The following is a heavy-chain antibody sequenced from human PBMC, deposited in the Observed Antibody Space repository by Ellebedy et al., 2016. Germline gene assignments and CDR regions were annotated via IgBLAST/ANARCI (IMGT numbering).Heavy chain of an antibody. CDR1: GFRFSDYS. V-gene: IGHV3-48*02. CDR2: MTGSSTPT. Sequence: GESLKISCAASGFRFSDYSMNWVRQAPGKGLEWISYMTGSSTPTHYADSVKGRFTISRDNAKNSLYLQMNSLRDEDTAVYYCARSVQWYLDLWGRGTLVTVSS. CDR3: ARSVQWYLDL. J-gene: IGHJ2*01.